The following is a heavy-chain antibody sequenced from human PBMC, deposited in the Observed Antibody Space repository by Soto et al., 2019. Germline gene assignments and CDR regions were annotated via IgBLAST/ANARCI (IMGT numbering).Heavy chain of an antibody. CDR3: AKECYDSSGYYYVEAFDI. V-gene: IGHV3-30*18. D-gene: IGHD3-22*01. CDR2: ISYDGSNK. J-gene: IGHJ3*02. CDR1: GFTFSSYG. Sequence: QVQLVESGGGVVQPGRSLRLSCAASGFTFSSYGMHWVRQALGKGLEWVAVISYDGSNKYYADSVKGRFTISRDNSKNTLYLQMNSLRAEDTAVYYCAKECYDSSGYYYVEAFDIWGQGTMVTVSS.